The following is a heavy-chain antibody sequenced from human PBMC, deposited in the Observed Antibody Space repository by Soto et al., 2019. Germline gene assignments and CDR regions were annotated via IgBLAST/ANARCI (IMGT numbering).Heavy chain of an antibody. Sequence: EVQLVESGGGLVKPGGSLRLSCAASGFTFSSYSMNWVRQAPGKGLEWVSSISSSSSYIYYADSVKARFTISRDNAKNSLYLQMNSVRAEDTAVYYCARDQVRIAAAGIHPWGQGTLVTVSS. CDR1: GFTFSSYS. V-gene: IGHV3-21*01. D-gene: IGHD6-13*01. CDR2: ISSSSSYI. J-gene: IGHJ5*02. CDR3: ARDQVRIAAAGIHP.